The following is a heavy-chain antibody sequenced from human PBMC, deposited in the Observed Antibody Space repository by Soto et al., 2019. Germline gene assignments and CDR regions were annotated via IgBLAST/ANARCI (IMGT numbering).Heavy chain of an antibody. Sequence: EVQLVESGGGLVKPGGSLRLSCAASGFTFSSYSMNWVRQAPGKGLEWVSSISSSSSYIYYADSVKGRFTISRDNAKNSRYLQMNSLRAEDTAVYYCARGIAAAAPNDAFHIWGQGTMVTVSS. D-gene: IGHD6-13*01. CDR3: ARGIAAAAPNDAFHI. J-gene: IGHJ3*02. V-gene: IGHV3-21*01. CDR2: ISSSSSYI. CDR1: GFTFSSYS.